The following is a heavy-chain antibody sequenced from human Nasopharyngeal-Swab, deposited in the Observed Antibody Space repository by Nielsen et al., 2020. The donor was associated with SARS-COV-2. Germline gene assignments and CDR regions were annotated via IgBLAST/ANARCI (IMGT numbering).Heavy chain of an antibody. CDR2: ISGSGGDR. V-gene: IGHV3-23*01. Sequence: GESLKISCAASGFTFGSYAMSWVRQAPGKGLEWVSTISGSGGDRYYADSVKGRFTISRDNSKNTLYLQMNSLRAEDTAVYYCAKVYSSSWYDAFDIWGQGTMVTVSS. CDR3: AKVYSSSWYDAFDI. J-gene: IGHJ3*02. CDR1: GFTFGSYA. D-gene: IGHD6-13*01.